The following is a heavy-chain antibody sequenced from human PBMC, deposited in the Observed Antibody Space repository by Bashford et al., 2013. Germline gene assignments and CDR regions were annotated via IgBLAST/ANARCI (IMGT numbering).Heavy chain of an antibody. CDR1: WVRSVVTT. CDR2: INHSGST. V-gene: IGHV4-34*01. Sequence: SVDPVPHLRCLWWVRSVVTTGAGSASPHGRGLEWIGEINHSGSTNYNPSLKSRVTISQDTSKNQFSLKLSSVTAADTAVYYCARRVLLLPPGYWGQGTLVTVSS. D-gene: IGHD3-10*01. J-gene: IGHJ4*02. CDR3: ARRVLLLPPGY.